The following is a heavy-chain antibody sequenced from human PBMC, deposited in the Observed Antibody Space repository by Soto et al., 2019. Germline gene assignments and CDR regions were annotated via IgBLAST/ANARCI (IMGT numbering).Heavy chain of an antibody. J-gene: IGHJ4*02. Sequence: KPSETLSLTCAVYGGSFSGYYWSWIRQPPGKGLEWIGEINHSGSTNYNPSLKSRVTISVDTSKNQFSLKLSSVTAADTAVYYCARVPLGWKPFDYWGQGTLVT. CDR1: GGSFSGYY. CDR3: ARVPLGWKPFDY. D-gene: IGHD1-1*01. V-gene: IGHV4-34*01. CDR2: INHSGST.